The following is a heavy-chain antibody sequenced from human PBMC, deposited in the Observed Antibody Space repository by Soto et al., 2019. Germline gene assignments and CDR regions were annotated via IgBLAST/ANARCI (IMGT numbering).Heavy chain of an antibody. D-gene: IGHD3-9*01. CDR3: ARDPLVGDILNGYHPWYYYGMDV. Sequence: PGGSLRLSCAASGFTFSSYSMNWVRQAPGKGLEWVSSISSSSSYIYYADSVKGRFTISRDNAKNSLYLQMNSLRAEDTAVYYCARDPLVGDILNGYHPWYYYGMDVWGQGTTVTVSS. CDR2: ISSSSSYI. J-gene: IGHJ6*02. CDR1: GFTFSSYS. V-gene: IGHV3-21*01.